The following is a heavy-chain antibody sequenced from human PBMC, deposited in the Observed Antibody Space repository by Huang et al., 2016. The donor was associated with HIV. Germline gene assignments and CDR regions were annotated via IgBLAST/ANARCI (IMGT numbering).Heavy chain of an antibody. Sequence: QVQLVESGGGLVKPGGSLRLSCAASGLVFSDHYMNWIRQEPGKGLEWISYIRLSGTTIRYADSVKGRFTISRDNAKKSLFLEMNSRRVEDTAGYYCARRMAGWDDVFDMWGQGTMVTVSS. CDR1: GLVFSDHY. J-gene: IGHJ3*02. CDR2: IRLSGTTI. V-gene: IGHV3-11*01. D-gene: IGHD6-19*01. CDR3: ARRMAGWDDVFDM.